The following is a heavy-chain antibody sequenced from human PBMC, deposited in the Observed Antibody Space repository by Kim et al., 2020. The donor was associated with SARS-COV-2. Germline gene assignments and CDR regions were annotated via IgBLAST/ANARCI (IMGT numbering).Heavy chain of an antibody. V-gene: IGHV3-7*01. J-gene: IGHJ4*02. D-gene: IGHD4-17*01. CDR3: ARAYGDYEA. CDR1: GFTFRRYW. CDR2: INGDASGT. Sequence: GGSLRLSCAASGFTFRRYWMSWVRQTPGKGLEWVATINGDASGTFHVDSVKGRFIISRDNAKNSLYLQMNSLRDEDTGVYYCARAYGDYEAWGQGTLVIVSS.